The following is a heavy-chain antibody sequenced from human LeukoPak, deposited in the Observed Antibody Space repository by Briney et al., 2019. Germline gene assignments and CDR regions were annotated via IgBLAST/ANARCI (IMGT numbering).Heavy chain of an antibody. Sequence: GGSLRLSCAASGFIFSNYGMNWVRQAPGKGLEWVAIISFDGRNGYYAESAKGRFTISRDNSKNMVYLQINSLRPEDTAMYYCASLTLGAIRTISYAFDLWGQGTMVTVYS. CDR1: GFIFSNYG. CDR3: ASLTLGAIRTISYAFDL. CDR2: ISFDGRNG. J-gene: IGHJ3*01. D-gene: IGHD1-26*01. V-gene: IGHV3-30*03.